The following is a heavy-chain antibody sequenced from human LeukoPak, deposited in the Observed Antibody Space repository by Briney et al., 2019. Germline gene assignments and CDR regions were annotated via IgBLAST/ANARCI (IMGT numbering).Heavy chain of an antibody. V-gene: IGHV3-23*01. D-gene: IGHD3-22*01. Sequence: HPGGSLRLSCAASGFTFSSYGMTWVRQAPGKGLEWVSAISDNGGRTFYADSVKGRFTISRDNSRNTLFLQMNSLRADDTAVYYCAKDSYDTSIWGQGTLVTVSS. J-gene: IGHJ4*02. CDR2: ISDNGGRT. CDR3: AKDSYDTSI. CDR1: GFTFSSYG.